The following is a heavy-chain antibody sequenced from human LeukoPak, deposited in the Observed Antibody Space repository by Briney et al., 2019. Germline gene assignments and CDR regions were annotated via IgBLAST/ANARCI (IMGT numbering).Heavy chain of an antibody. D-gene: IGHD6-13*01. CDR2: IIPIFGTA. CDR1: GGTFSSYA. V-gene: IGHV1-69*13. J-gene: IGHJ6*02. CDR3: ASLKVAAAGQSYYYYGMDV. Sequence: SVKVSCKASGGTFSSYAISWVRQAPGQGLEWMGGIIPIFGTANYAQKFQGRVTITADESTSTAYMGLSSLRSEDTAVYYCASLKVAAAGQSYYYYGMDVWGQGTTVTVSS.